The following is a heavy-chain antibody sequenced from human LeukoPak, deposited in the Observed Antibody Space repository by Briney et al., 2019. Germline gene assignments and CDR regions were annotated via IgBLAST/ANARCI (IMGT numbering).Heavy chain of an antibody. CDR3: ARNQQLGGHSYYYYGMDV. D-gene: IGHD3-16*01. CDR2: ISGGGVTT. Sequence: GGSLRLSCAASGFTFSSYALTWARQAPGKGLEWVSGISGGGVTTYYADSVKGRFTISRDNSKNTLYLQMNSLRADDTAIYYCARNQQLGGHSYYYYGMDVWGQGTTVTVSS. CDR1: GFTFSSYA. J-gene: IGHJ6*02. V-gene: IGHV3-23*01.